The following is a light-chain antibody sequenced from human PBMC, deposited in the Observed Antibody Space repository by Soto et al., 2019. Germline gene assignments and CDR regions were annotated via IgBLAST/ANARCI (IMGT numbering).Light chain of an antibody. Sequence: DIVMTPSPDSLALSLGGRAAINCKASQSVLYTFTTKSYLAWYQQKPGHPPKLLIYCASTRESGVPDRFSGSGSGTDFTLTISSLQAEDFATYYCQQFYSTPFTFGPGTKVHVK. CDR2: CAS. CDR1: QSVLYTFTTKSY. J-gene: IGKJ3*01. V-gene: IGKV4-1*01. CDR3: QQFYSTPFT.